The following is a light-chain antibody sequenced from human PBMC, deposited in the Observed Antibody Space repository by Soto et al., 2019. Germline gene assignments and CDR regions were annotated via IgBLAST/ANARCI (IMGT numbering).Light chain of an antibody. CDR1: SSDVGGYNY. Sequence: QSVLTQPASVSGSPGQSITISCTGTSSDVGGYNYDSWYQQHPGKAPKLMIYDVNNRPSGVSDRFSGSKSGNTASLAISGLQAEEEADYYCSAYTSSSTLGVFGGGTKLTVL. CDR3: SAYTSSSTLGV. J-gene: IGLJ2*01. CDR2: DVN. V-gene: IGLV2-14*01.